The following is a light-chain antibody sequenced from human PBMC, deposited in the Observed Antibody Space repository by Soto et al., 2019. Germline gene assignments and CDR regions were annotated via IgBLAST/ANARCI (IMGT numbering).Light chain of an antibody. CDR3: QSYDSSLTGWV. CDR1: SSNIGAGYD. CDR2: GNS. Sequence: QSVLTQPPSVSGAPGQRVTISCTGSSSNIGAGYDVHWYQQLPGTAPILLIYGNSNRPSGVPDRFSGSKSGTSASLAITGLQAEYEADYYCQSYDSSLTGWVFGGGTKLTVL. J-gene: IGLJ3*02. V-gene: IGLV1-40*01.